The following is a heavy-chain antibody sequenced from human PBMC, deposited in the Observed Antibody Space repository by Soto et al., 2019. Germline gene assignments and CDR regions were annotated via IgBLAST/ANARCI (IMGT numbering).Heavy chain of an antibody. J-gene: IGHJ4*02. CDR2: IYYSGST. V-gene: IGHV4-39*01. Sequence: SETLSLTCTVSGGSISSSSYYWGWIRQPPGKGLEWIGSIYYSGSTYYNPSLKSRVTICVXXSKNQFSLKLSSVTAADTAVYYCARQTRVLRXFDWXXLSWRQGALVTVSS. CDR1: GGSISSSSYY. D-gene: IGHD3-9*01. CDR3: ARQTRVLRXFDWXXLS.